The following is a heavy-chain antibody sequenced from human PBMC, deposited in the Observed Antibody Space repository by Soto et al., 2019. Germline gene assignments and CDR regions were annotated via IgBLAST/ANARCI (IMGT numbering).Heavy chain of an antibody. D-gene: IGHD5-18*01. CDR2: ISSSGSTI. V-gene: IGHV3-11*01. CDR3: ARAVDTAIDDAFDI. Sequence: RGLSFAASGFTFSDYYMSWIRQAPGKGLEWVSYISSSGSTIYYADSVKGRFTISRDNAKNSLYLQMNSLRAEDTAVYYCARAVDTAIDDAFDIWSQLTMVP. J-gene: IGHJ3*02. CDR1: GFTFSDYY.